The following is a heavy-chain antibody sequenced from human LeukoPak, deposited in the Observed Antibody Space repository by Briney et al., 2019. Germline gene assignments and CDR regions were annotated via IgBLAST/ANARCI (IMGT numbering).Heavy chain of an antibody. J-gene: IGHJ6*03. D-gene: IGHD3-10*01. V-gene: IGHV1-46*01. CDR2: INPSGGST. CDR3: ARAGGYGSGSYEHYYYYYMDV. Sequence: GASVKVSCKASGYTVTSYYMHWVRQAPGQGLEWMGIINPSGGSTSYAQKFQGRVTMTRDMSTSTVYMELSSLRSEDTAVYYCARAGGYGSGSYEHYYYYYMDVWGKGTTVTVSS. CDR1: GYTVTSYY.